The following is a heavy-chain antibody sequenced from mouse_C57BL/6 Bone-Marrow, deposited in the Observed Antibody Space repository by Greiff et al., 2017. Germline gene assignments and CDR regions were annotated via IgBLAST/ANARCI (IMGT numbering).Heavy chain of an antibody. D-gene: IGHD2-4*01. CDR3: ARSPYDYYWYFDV. J-gene: IGHJ1*03. Sequence: EVKLQESGPELVKPGASVKIPCKASGYTFTDYNMDWVKQSHGKSLEWIGDINPNNGGTIYNQKFKGKATLTVDKSSSTAYMELRSLTSEDTAVYYCARSPYDYYWYFDVWGTGTTVTVSS. CDR1: GYTFTDYN. CDR2: INPNNGGT. V-gene: IGHV1-18*01.